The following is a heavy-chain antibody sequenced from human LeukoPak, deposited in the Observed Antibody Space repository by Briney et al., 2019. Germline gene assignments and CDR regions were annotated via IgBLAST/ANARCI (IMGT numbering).Heavy chain of an antibody. J-gene: IGHJ4*02. V-gene: IGHV3-23*01. CDR1: GFTFSSYA. CDR2: ISGSGGST. Sequence: GGSLRLSCAASGFTFSSYAMSWVRHAPGTGLEWVSAISGSGGSTYYADSVKGRFTISRDNSKNTLYLQMNSLRAEDTAVYYCAKVSDMVRGVTVDYWGQGTLVTVSS. D-gene: IGHD3-10*01. CDR3: AKVSDMVRGVTVDY.